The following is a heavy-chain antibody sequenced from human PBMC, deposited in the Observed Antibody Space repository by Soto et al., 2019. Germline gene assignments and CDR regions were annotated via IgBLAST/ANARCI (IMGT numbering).Heavy chain of an antibody. CDR2: IYYDGSNK. CDR1: GFTFGTYA. D-gene: IGHD2-8*01. J-gene: IGHJ4*02. Sequence: QVQLVESGGGVVQPGRSLRLSCAASGFTFGTYAMHWVRQAPGKGLEWVAVIYYDGSNKYYADSAEGRFTISRDNSKNTLYLQMNSLRAEDTAVYYCARAFCTNGVCYYYFDYWGQGTLVTVSS. V-gene: IGHV3-33*01. CDR3: ARAFCTNGVCYYYFDY.